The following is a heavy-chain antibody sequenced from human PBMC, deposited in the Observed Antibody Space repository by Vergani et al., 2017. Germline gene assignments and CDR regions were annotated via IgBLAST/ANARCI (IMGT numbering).Heavy chain of an antibody. V-gene: IGHV4-34*01. CDR3: ARVNTETNGHLYYYYYMDV. Sequence: QVQLQQWGGGLLKPSETLSLTCVVNGGSFTSYHWTWIRQSPGAGLEWVGDIDHTGRPDYNPSLRSRLTMSVDKSRNQFSLTLNSVPATDTAIYFCARVNTETNGHLYYYYYMDVWGQGTAVTVS. J-gene: IGHJ6*03. D-gene: IGHD4-11*01. CDR1: GGSFTSYH. CDR2: IDHTGRP.